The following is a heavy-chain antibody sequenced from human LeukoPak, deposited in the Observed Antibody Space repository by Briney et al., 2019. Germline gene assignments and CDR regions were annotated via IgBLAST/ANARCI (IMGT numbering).Heavy chain of an antibody. CDR3: ARDLEATITGGYWFDP. D-gene: IGHD5-12*01. Sequence: SETLSLTCTVSGYSISSGYYWGWIRQPPGKGLEWIGSIYHSGSTYYNPSLKSRVTISVDTSKNQFSLKLSSVTAADTAVYYCARDLEATITGGYWFDPWGQGTLVTVSS. CDR2: IYHSGST. J-gene: IGHJ5*02. V-gene: IGHV4-38-2*02. CDR1: GYSISSGYY.